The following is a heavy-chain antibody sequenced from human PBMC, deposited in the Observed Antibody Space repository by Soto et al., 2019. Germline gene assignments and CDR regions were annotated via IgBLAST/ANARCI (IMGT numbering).Heavy chain of an antibody. J-gene: IGHJ4*02. Sequence: SETLSLTCTVSGGSISGHYWIWIRQPPGEGMEWIGYIFYSGSTTYNNNPSLKSRVSISVDTSKNQFYLRLSSVTPADTAVYYCARVGGSGWSPDYWGQGTLVTVSS. CDR3: ARVGGSGWSPDY. CDR1: GGSISGHY. CDR2: IFYSGSTTY. D-gene: IGHD6-19*01. V-gene: IGHV4-59*11.